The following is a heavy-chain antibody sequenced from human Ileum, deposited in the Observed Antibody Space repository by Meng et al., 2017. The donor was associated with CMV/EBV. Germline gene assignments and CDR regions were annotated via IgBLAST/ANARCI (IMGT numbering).Heavy chain of an antibody. Sequence: SETLSLTCTVSGGSISSYYWSWIRQPPGKGLEWIGYIYYSGSTNYNPSLKSRVTMSVDTSKNQFSLKLTSVTAADTAVYYCAGYNWNDGLPKWGQGTLVTVSS. CDR2: IYYSGST. CDR1: GGSISSYY. D-gene: IGHD1-20*01. CDR3: AGYNWNDGLPK. V-gene: IGHV4-59*01. J-gene: IGHJ4*02.